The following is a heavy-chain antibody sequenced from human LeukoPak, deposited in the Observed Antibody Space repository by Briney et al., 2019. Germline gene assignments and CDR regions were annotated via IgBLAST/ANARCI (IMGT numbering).Heavy chain of an antibody. Sequence: GGSLRLSCAASGLSFGFYAMSWVRQAPGKGLAWVASISGGGAGTYYADSVRGRFTISRDNSKNTLYLQMDSLRAEDTALYYCAKDFVRYNIQFDYWGQGALVTVSS. CDR2: ISGGGAGT. V-gene: IGHV3-23*01. D-gene: IGHD1-14*01. J-gene: IGHJ4*02. CDR1: GLSFGFYA. CDR3: AKDFVRYNIQFDY.